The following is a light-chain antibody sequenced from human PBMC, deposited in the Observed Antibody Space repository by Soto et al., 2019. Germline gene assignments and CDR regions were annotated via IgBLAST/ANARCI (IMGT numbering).Light chain of an antibody. CDR1: QSVTSSC. CDR3: QQCGGSPLFS. CDR2: TTS. J-gene: IGKJ3*01. Sequence: EIVLTQSPATLSLSPGEIATLSCTASQSVTSSCLAWYQRKPGQAPRLLIHTTSTRATDIPDRFSGSRSGTDFTLTISRLQPEDFAVYYCQQCGGSPLFSFGPGTRVDI. V-gene: IGKV3-20*01.